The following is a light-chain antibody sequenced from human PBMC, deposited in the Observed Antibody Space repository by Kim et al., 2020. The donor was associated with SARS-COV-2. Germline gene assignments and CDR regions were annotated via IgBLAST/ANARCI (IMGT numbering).Light chain of an antibody. J-gene: IGLJ3*02. CDR2: GKN. CDR3: HSRDSSGNHLV. Sequence: SSELPQDPAVSVALGQTVRITCQGDSLRSYYASWYQQRPGQAPVLVIYGKNNRPSGIPDRFSGSSSGSTASLIITGAQAEDEADYYCHSRDSSGNHLVFG. V-gene: IGLV3-19*01. CDR1: SLRSYY.